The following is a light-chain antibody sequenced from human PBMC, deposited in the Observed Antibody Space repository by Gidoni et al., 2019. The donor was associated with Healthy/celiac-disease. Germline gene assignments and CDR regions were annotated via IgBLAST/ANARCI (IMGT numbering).Light chain of an antibody. CDR2: EVS. V-gene: IGLV2-14*01. CDR1: SSGVGGYNY. Sequence: QSALTQPASVSRSPGHSITISCTGTSSGVGGYNYVSWYQQHPGKAPKLMIYEVSNRPSGVSNRFSGSKSGNTASLTISGLQAEDEADYYCSSYTSSSTHYVFGTGTKVTVL. J-gene: IGLJ1*01. CDR3: SSYTSSSTHYV.